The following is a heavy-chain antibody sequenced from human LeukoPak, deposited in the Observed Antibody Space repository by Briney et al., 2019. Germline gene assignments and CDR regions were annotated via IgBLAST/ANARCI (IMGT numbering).Heavy chain of an antibody. CDR3: AKDRGPRGGYELGVQGYFDY. J-gene: IGHJ4*02. D-gene: IGHD5-12*01. CDR2: ISYDGSNK. Sequence: GGSLRLSCAASGFTFSSYGMHWVRQAPGKGLEWVAVISYDGSNKYYADSVKGRFTISRDNSKNTLYLQMNSLRAEDTAVYYCAKDRGPRGGYELGVQGYFDYWGQGTLVTVSS. V-gene: IGHV3-30*18. CDR1: GFTFSSYG.